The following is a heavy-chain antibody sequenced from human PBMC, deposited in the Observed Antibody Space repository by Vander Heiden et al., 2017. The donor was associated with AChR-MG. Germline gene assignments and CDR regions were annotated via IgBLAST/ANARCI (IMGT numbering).Heavy chain of an antibody. D-gene: IGHD4-17*01. CDR1: GGTFHSHS. CDR2: IIPVHRLE. V-gene: IGHV1-69*02. J-gene: IGHJ4*02. Sequence: QVHLVQSGAAVKKTGSSVTVSCKASGGTFHSHSFTWVRLAPGQGLEWVGRIIPVHRLENYAQKFQGRVTITADKATGTTYMELRSLTSEDTAVYYCARARMDYGDYFDSWGLGTLVTVSS. CDR3: ARARMDYGDYFDS.